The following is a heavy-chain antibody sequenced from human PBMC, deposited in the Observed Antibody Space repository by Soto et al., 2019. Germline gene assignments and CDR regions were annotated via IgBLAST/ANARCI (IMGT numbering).Heavy chain of an antibody. D-gene: IGHD5-18*01. CDR3: ARDRIPGYSSGRYGLDV. CDR1: GFTFSSYA. Sequence: EVQLLESGGGLVQPGGSLRLSCAASGFTFSSYAMSWVRQAPGKGLEWVSAISGSGGSTYYADSVKGRFTISRDNSKNTLYLQMNSLRAEDTAVYYCARDRIPGYSSGRYGLDVWGQGTTVTVSS. V-gene: IGHV3-23*01. CDR2: ISGSGGST. J-gene: IGHJ6*02.